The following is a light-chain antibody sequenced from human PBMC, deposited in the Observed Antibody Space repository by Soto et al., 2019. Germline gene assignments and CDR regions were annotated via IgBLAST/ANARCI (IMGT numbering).Light chain of an antibody. J-gene: IGLJ2*01. CDR2: GHN. Sequence: QSVLTQPPSVSGAPGQRVTISCTGSYANIGAGYEVHWYQQIPGTAPKLLISGHNNRPSGVPDRFFGSKSGTSASLTIIGLQAEDEADYYCSSYAGSKNFVVFGGGTKLTVL. CDR3: SSYAGSKNFVV. V-gene: IGLV1-40*01. CDR1: YANIGAGYE.